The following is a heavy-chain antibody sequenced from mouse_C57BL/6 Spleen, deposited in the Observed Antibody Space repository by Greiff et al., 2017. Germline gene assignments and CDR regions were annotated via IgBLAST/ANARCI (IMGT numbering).Heavy chain of an antibody. CDR1: GYTFTDYE. CDR3: TRSSNYGMDY. D-gene: IGHD2-5*01. J-gene: IGHJ4*01. Sequence: QVHVKQSGAELVRPGASVTLSCKASGYTFTDYEMHWVKQTPVHGLEWIGAIDPETGGTAYNQKFKGKAILTADKSSSTAYMELRSLTSEDSAVYYCTRSSNYGMDYWGQGTSVTVSS. CDR2: IDPETGGT. V-gene: IGHV1-15*01.